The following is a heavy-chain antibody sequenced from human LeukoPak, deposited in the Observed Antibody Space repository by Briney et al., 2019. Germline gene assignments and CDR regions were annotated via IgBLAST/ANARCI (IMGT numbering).Heavy chain of an antibody. CDR2: INHSGST. V-gene: IGHV4-34*01. Sequence: SETLSLTCAVYGGSFSGYYWSWIRQPPGKGLEWIGEINHSGSTDYNPSLKSRVTISVDTSKNQFSLKLSSVTAADTAVYYCARGSGWYVSGKRFDYWGQGTLVTVSS. D-gene: IGHD6-19*01. CDR3: ARGSGWYVSGKRFDY. CDR1: GGSFSGYY. J-gene: IGHJ4*02.